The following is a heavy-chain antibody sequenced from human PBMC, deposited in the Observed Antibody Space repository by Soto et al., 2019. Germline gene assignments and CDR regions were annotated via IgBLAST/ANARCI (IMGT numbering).Heavy chain of an antibody. CDR3: ARGRVAVAGTTYNWFDP. CDR1: GGSFSGYY. D-gene: IGHD6-19*01. V-gene: IGHV4-34*01. Sequence: SETLSLTCAVYGGSFSGYYWSWIRQPPGKGLKWIGEINHSGSTNYNPSLKSRVTISVDTSKNQFSLKLSSVTAADTAVYYCARGRVAVAGTTYNWFDPWGQGTPVTVSS. CDR2: INHSGST. J-gene: IGHJ5*02.